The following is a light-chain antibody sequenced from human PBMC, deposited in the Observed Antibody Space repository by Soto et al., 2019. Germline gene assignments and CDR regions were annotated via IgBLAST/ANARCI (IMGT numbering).Light chain of an antibody. CDR1: SSDVGGYNY. CDR3: SSYTSSSNPPYV. Sequence: QSALTQPASVSGSPGQSITISCTGTSSDVGGYNYVSWYQQHPDKAPKLMIYEVSNRPSGVSNRFSGSKSGNTASLTISGLQAEDEADYYCSSYTSSSNPPYVFGTGTKLTVL. J-gene: IGLJ1*01. CDR2: EVS. V-gene: IGLV2-14*01.